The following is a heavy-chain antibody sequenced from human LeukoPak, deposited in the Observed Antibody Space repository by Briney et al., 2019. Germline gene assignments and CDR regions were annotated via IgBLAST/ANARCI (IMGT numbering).Heavy chain of an antibody. CDR3: ARGQTYYYDSSGYDFDY. J-gene: IGHJ4*02. D-gene: IGHD3-22*01. CDR1: GFTFTSYA. Sequence: GGSLRLSCAASGFTFTSYAMNWVRQAPGKGLEWVSTISGSGSSTYYVDSVKGRFTISRDNSKNTLYLQMNSLRAEDTAAYYCARGQTYYYDSSGYDFDYWGQGTLVTVSS. V-gene: IGHV3-23*01. CDR2: ISGSGSST.